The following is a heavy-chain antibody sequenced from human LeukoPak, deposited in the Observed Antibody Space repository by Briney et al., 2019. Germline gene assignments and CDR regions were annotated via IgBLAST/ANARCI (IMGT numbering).Heavy chain of an antibody. CDR1: GGSFSGYY. J-gene: IGHJ4*02. CDR3: ARGQGHLNIYSYAHKLFDY. V-gene: IGHV4-34*01. Sequence: SETLSLTCAVYGGSFSGYYWSWIRQPPGKGLEWIGELNHSGSTNYNPSLKSRVTISVDTSKNQFSLKLSSVTAADTAVYYCARGQGHLNIYSYAHKLFDYWGQGTLVTVSS. CDR2: LNHSGST. D-gene: IGHD5-18*01.